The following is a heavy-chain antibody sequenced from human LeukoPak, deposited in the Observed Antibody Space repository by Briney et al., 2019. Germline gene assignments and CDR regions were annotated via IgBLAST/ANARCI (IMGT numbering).Heavy chain of an antibody. D-gene: IGHD6-13*01. CDR2: INWNGGST. Sequence: TGGSLRLSCAASGFTFDDYGMSWVRQAPGKGLEWVSGINWNGGSTGYADSVKGRFTISRDNAKNSLYLQMNSLRAEDTALYYCARVGGSSWYFDYWGQGTLVTVSS. J-gene: IGHJ4*02. CDR1: GFTFDDYG. V-gene: IGHV3-20*04. CDR3: ARVGGSSWYFDY.